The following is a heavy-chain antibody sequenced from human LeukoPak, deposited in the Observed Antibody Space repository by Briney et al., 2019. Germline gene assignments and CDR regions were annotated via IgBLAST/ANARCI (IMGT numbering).Heavy chain of an antibody. Sequence: SETLSLTCTVSGGSISGSSYYWGWIRQPPGKGLEWIGSIYYSGSTNYNPSLKSRVTISVDTSKNQFSLKLSSVTAADTAVYYCARVGRGNFWSGYYEHGMDVWGQGTTVTVSS. J-gene: IGHJ6*02. CDR1: GGSISGSSYY. CDR3: ARVGRGNFWSGYYEHGMDV. CDR2: IYYSGST. V-gene: IGHV4-39*07. D-gene: IGHD3-3*01.